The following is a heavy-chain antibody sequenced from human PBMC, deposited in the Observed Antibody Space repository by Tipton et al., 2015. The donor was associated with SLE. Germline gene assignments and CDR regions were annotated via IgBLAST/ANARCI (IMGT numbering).Heavy chain of an antibody. D-gene: IGHD3-10*01. CDR1: GGSISSSSYY. V-gene: IGHV4-39*07. CDR3: ASGAGDWYFDL. Sequence: TLSLTCTVSGGSISSSSYYWGWIRQPPGKGLEWIGSIYYSGSTYYNPSLKSRVTISVDTSKNQFSLKLSSVTAADTAVYYCASGAGDWYFDLWGRGTLVTVSS. CDR2: IYYSGST. J-gene: IGHJ2*01.